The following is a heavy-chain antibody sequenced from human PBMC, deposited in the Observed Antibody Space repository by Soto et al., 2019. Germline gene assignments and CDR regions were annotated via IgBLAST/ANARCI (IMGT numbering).Heavy chain of an antibody. D-gene: IGHD2-2*01. CDR3: AREPGPGYYSSTSCSLDS. Sequence: PSETLSLTCTVSGGSISSGGYYWSWIRQHPGKGLEWIGYIYYSGSTYYNPSLKSRVTISVDTSKNQFSLKLSSVTAADTAVYYCAREPGPGYYSSTSCSLDSWGQGTLVTVSS. CDR1: GGSISSGGYY. CDR2: IYYSGST. J-gene: IGHJ4*02. V-gene: IGHV4-31*03.